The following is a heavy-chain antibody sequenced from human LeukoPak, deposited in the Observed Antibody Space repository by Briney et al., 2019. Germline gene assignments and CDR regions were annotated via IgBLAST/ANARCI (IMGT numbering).Heavy chain of an antibody. J-gene: IGHJ6*03. V-gene: IGHV3-21*01. CDR1: GFTFSSYW. Sequence: GGSLRLSCAASGFTFSSYWMSWVRQAPGKGLEWVSSISSSSSYIYYADSVKGRFTISRDNAKNSLYLQMNSLRAEDTAVYYCARAYKSYMDVWGKGTTVTVSS. D-gene: IGHD5-24*01. CDR2: ISSSSSYI. CDR3: ARAYKSYMDV.